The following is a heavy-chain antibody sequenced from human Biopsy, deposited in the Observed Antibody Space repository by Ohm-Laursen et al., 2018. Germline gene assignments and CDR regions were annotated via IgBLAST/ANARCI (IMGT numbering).Heavy chain of an antibody. Sequence: SLRLSCAASGFTFSNYCLSWVRQAPGKGLEWVANIKEDGSLIYYLDSVKGRFTISRDNAKNSVYLQMNSLRGEDTAVYYCARAVGIAAAPIDYWGQGTLVTVSS. D-gene: IGHD2-15*01. J-gene: IGHJ4*02. CDR1: GFTFSNYC. CDR3: ARAVGIAAAPIDY. CDR2: IKEDGSLI. V-gene: IGHV3-7*03.